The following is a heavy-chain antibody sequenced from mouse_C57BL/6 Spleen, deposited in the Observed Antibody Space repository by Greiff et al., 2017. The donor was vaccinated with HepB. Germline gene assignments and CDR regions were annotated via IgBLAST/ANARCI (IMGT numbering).Heavy chain of an antibody. CDR2: IYPGSGNT. CDR1: GYTFTSYW. CDR3: TKGKDYYAMDY. J-gene: IGHJ4*01. V-gene: IGHV1-55*01. Sequence: QVQLQQPGAELVKPGASVKMSCKASGYTFTSYWITWVKQRPGQGLEWIGDIYPGSGNTNYNEKFKSKATLTVDTSSSTAYMQLSSLTSEDSAVYDRTKGKDYYAMDYWGQGTSVTVSS.